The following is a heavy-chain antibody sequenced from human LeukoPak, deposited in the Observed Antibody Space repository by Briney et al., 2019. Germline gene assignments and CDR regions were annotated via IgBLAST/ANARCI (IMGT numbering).Heavy chain of an antibody. CDR2: ISSSSSTI. CDR1: GFTFSSYS. Sequence: GGSLRLSCAASGFTFSSYSMNWVRQAPGKGLEWVSYISSSSSTIYYADSVKGRFTISRDNAKNSLYLQMNSLRAEDTAVYYCARDYYDGSGYQSFDYWGQGTLVTVSS. J-gene: IGHJ4*02. CDR3: ARDYYDGSGYQSFDY. V-gene: IGHV3-48*04. D-gene: IGHD3-22*01.